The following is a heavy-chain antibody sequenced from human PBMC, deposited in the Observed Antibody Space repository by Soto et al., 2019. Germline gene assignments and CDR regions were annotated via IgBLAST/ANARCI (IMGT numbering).Heavy chain of an antibody. CDR1: GFTFGDYA. CDR2: IRSKANGGTT. D-gene: IGHD3-3*01. Sequence: GGSLRLSCTASGFTFGDYAMSWFRQAPGKGLEWVGFIRSKANGGTTEYAASVKGRFTLSRDDSKSIAYLQMDSLKTEDTAVYYCSRKTGDFWSGYYDDYWGQGTLVTVSS. V-gene: IGHV3-49*03. J-gene: IGHJ4*02. CDR3: SRKTGDFWSGYYDDY.